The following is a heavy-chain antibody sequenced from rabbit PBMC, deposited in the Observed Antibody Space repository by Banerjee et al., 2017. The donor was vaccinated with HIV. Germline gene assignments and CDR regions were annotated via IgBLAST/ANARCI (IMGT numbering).Heavy chain of an antibody. CDR1: GFSFSSSYY. J-gene: IGHJ4*01. V-gene: IGHV1S40*01. CDR3: ARASYYGGYDGYGYWNL. CDR2: IGAGSSGST. D-gene: IGHD6-1*01. Sequence: QSLEESGGDLVKPGASLTLTCTASGFSFSSSYYMCWVRQAPGKGLEWIACIGAGSSGSTYYASWAKGRFTISKTSSTTVTLQMTSLTVADTATYFCARASYYGGYDGYGYWNLWGPGTLVTVS.